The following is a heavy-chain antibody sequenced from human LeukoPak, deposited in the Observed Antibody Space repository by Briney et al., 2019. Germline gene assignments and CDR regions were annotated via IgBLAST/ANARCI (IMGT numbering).Heavy chain of an antibody. Sequence: GGSLRLSCAASGFTFSSYEMKWVRQAPGKGLEWVSYISSSGSTIYSADSVKGRFTISRDNSKNSLYLQMNRLRAEDTAVYYCAKASRSIKVVLITTSYYFDYWGQGTLVTVSS. CDR1: GFTFSSYE. J-gene: IGHJ4*02. V-gene: IGHV3-48*03. CDR3: AKASRSIKVVLITTSYYFDY. D-gene: IGHD3-22*01. CDR2: ISSSGSTI.